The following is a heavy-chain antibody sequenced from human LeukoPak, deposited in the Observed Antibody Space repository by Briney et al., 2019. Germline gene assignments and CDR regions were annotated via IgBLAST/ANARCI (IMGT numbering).Heavy chain of an antibody. J-gene: IGHJ4*02. D-gene: IGHD2/OR15-2a*01. CDR1: GFTFSDYA. CDR3: AREGPRGNSQFDY. CDR2: IWYDGSNK. Sequence: GGSLRLSCAASGFTFSDYAMSWVRQAPGKGLEWVALIWYDGSNKYYTDSVKGRLTISRDNSKSTLYLQMNSLRAEDTAIYYCAREGPRGNSQFDYWGQGTLVTVSS. V-gene: IGHV3-33*08.